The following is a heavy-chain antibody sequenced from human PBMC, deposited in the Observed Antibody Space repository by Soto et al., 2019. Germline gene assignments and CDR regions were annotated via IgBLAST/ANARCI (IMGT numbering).Heavy chain of an antibody. D-gene: IGHD6-19*01. Sequence: GGSLRLSCAASGFTFSSYGMHWVRQAPGKGLEWVAVISYDGSNKYYADSVKGRFTISRDNSKNTLYLQMNSRRAEDTAVYYWAKDRRESGWKIDYWGQGTLVNVS. V-gene: IGHV3-30*18. J-gene: IGHJ4*02. CDR1: GFTFSSYG. CDR2: ISYDGSNK. CDR3: AKDRRESGWKIDY.